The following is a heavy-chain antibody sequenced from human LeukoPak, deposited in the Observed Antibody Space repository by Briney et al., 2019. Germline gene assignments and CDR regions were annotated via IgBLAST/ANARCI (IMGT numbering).Heavy chain of an antibody. CDR2: IYYSGST. D-gene: IGHD5-18*01. J-gene: IGHJ4*02. V-gene: IGHV4-39*01. CDR3: ASTYSYGSYYFDY. CDR1: GGSISSSSYY. Sequence: SETLSLTCTVSGGSISSSSYYWGWIRQPPGKGLEWIGSIYYSGSTYYNPSLKGRVTISVDTSKNQFSLKLSSVTAADTAVYYCASTYSYGSYYFDYWGQGTLVTVSS.